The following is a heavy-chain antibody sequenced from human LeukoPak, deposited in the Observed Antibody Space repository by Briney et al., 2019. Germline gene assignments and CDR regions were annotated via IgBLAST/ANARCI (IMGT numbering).Heavy chain of an antibody. CDR1: GFSFASYG. CDR2: ITSGGST. CDR3: AGGDYNWNGFDP. J-gene: IGHJ5*02. D-gene: IGHD1-20*01. Sequence: GGSLRLSCEASGFSFASYGFSWVRQAPGKGLDWVSAITSGGSTAYADSVTGRFTISRDISKNTLYLQMNSLRVEDTAIYYCAGGDYNWNGFDPWGQGTLVTVSS. V-gene: IGHV3-23*01.